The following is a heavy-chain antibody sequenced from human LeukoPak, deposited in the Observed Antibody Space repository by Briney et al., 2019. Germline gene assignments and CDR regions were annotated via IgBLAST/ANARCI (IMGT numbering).Heavy chain of an antibody. D-gene: IGHD6-19*01. J-gene: IGHJ4*02. Sequence: SQTLSLTCAISVDSVSNNSAPWNWIRQSPSRGLEWLGRTYYRSKWYIDYAVSVKSRRTINPDTSKNQFSLQLNSVTPEDTAVYYCARAYSSGKDYYFDYWGQGTLVTVSS. V-gene: IGHV6-1*01. CDR2: TYYRSKWYI. CDR1: VDSVSNNSAP. CDR3: ARAYSSGKDYYFDY.